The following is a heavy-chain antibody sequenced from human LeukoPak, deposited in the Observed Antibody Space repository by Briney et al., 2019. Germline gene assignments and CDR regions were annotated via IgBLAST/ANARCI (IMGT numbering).Heavy chain of an antibody. CDR2: ISSSSSYI. D-gene: IGHD4-11*01. J-gene: IGHJ4*02. Sequence: PGGSLRLSCAASGFTFSTYTMTWVRQAPGKGLEWVSSISSSSSYIYYADSLMGRFTISRNNARNSLYLQMNSLRVEDTAVYYCARDNDYSNPFDYWGQGTLVTVSS. CDR1: GFTFSTYT. V-gene: IGHV3-21*01. CDR3: ARDNDYSNPFDY.